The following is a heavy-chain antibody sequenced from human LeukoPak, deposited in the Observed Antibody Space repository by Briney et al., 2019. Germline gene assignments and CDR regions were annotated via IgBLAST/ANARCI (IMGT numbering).Heavy chain of an antibody. CDR2: IYYSGST. CDR3: ARRVVVPASKGFDP. Sequence: SETLSLTCTVSGGSISSSSYYWGWIRQPPGKGLEWIGSIYYSGSTYYNPSPKSRVTISVDTSKNQFSLKLSSVTAADTAVYYCARRVVVPASKGFDPWGQGTLVTVSS. V-gene: IGHV4-39*01. J-gene: IGHJ5*02. CDR1: GGSISSSSYY. D-gene: IGHD2-2*01.